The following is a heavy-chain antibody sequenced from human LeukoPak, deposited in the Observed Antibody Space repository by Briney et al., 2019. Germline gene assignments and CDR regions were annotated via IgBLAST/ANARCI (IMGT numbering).Heavy chain of an antibody. CDR2: ISTYNGNT. D-gene: IGHD5-12*01. V-gene: IGHV1-18*01. Sequence: ASVKVSCKASGYTFTSYVVTWVRQAPGQGLGWMGWISTYNGNTNYAQNLQDRVTMTADTSTSTAYMELRSLISDDTAVYYCARGRGSTSRYWGQGTLVTVSS. J-gene: IGHJ4*02. CDR1: GYTFTSYV. CDR3: ARGRGSTSRY.